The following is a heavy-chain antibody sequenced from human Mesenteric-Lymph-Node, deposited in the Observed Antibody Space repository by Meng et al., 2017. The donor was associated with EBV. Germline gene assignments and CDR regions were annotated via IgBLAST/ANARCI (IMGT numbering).Heavy chain of an antibody. Sequence: QGQLVQSGAEVKKPGASVKVSCKASGYTFTSYAMHWVRQAPGQRLEWMGWINVGKGDTKYSQKFQGRVTITRDTSASTAYMELSSLRSEDTAVYYCARDSSGDSMFFDPWGQGTLVTVSS. CDR3: ARDSSGDSMFFDP. V-gene: IGHV1-3*01. CDR1: GYTFTSYA. J-gene: IGHJ5*02. D-gene: IGHD6-19*01. CDR2: INVGKGDT.